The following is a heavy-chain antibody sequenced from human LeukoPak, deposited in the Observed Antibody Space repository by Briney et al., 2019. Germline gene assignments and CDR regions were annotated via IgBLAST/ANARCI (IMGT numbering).Heavy chain of an antibody. CDR1: GGSISSGGYY. V-gene: IGHV4-61*08. CDR2: IYYSGST. CDR3: ARDRARYYDSSGQHRYFDY. Sequence: SETLSLTCSVSGGSISSGGYYWSWIRQPPGKGLEWIGYIYYSGSTNYNPSLKSRVTISVDTSKNQFSLKLSSVTAADTAVYYCARDRARYYDSSGQHRYFDYWGQGTLVTVSS. J-gene: IGHJ4*02. D-gene: IGHD3-22*01.